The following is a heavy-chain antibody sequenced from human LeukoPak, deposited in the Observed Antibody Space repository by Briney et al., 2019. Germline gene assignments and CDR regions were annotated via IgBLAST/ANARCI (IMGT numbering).Heavy chain of an antibody. CDR1: GFTFSSYE. J-gene: IGHJ5*02. Sequence: GGSLRLSCAASGFTFSSYEMNWVRQAPGKGLEWVSYISSSGSTIYYADSVKGRFTISRDNSKNTLYLQMNSLRAEDTAVYYCATLVAADPWGQGTLVTVSS. V-gene: IGHV3-48*03. D-gene: IGHD6-13*01. CDR2: ISSSGSTI. CDR3: ATLVAADP.